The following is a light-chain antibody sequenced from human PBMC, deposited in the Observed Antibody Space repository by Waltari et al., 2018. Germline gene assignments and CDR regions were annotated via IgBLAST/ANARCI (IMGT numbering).Light chain of an antibody. Sequence: QSALTQPASVSGSPGPSITISCTGTRSAVGGSSLFLWYQQHPGKAPKLIIYEGNQWPSGFSHRFSGSKSGNTASLTISGLQAEYEADYYCCSFAGSTTWVFGGGTTLTVL. CDR2: EGN. V-gene: IGLV2-23*01. CDR3: CSFAGSTTWV. CDR1: RSAVGGSSL. J-gene: IGLJ3*02.